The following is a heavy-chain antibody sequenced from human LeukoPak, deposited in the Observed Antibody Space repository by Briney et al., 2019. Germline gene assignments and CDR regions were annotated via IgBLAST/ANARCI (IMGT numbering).Heavy chain of an antibody. CDR3: ARDRRIVGATSSFDY. V-gene: IGHV3-30-3*01. CDR1: GFTFSSYA. J-gene: IGHJ4*02. D-gene: IGHD1-26*01. CDR2: ISYDGSNK. Sequence: PGGSLRLSCADSGFTFSSYAMHWVRQAPGKGLEWVAVISYDGSNKYYADSVKGRFTISRDNSKNTLYLQMNSLRAEDTAVYYCARDRRIVGATSSFDYWGQGTLVTVSS.